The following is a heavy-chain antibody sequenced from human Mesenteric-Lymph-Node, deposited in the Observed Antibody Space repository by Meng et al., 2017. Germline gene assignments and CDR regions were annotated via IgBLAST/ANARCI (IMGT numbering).Heavy chain of an antibody. J-gene: IGHJ4*02. CDR2: INHSGST. CDR3: ARTLRFLEWLLDY. CDR1: GGSFSGYY. D-gene: IGHD3-3*01. V-gene: IGHV4-34*01. Sequence: QVQGQQWGAGLLKPSETLSLTCAVYGGSFSGYYWSWIRQPPGKGLEWIGEINHSGSTNYNPSLKSRVTISVDTSKNQFSLKLSSVTAADTAVYYCARTLRFLEWLLDYWGQGTLVTASS.